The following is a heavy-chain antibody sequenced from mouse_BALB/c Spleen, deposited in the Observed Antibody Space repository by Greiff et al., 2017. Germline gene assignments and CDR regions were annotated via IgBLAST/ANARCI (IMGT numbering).Heavy chain of an antibody. CDR3: AREIITTHYYAMDY. D-gene: IGHD1-1*01. V-gene: IGHV5-6-4*01. CDR2: ISSGGSYT. Sequence: DVQLQESGGGLVKPGGSLKLSCAASGFTFSSYAMSWVRQTPEKRLEWVATISSGGSYTYYPDSVKGRFTISRDNAKNNLYLQMSSLKSEDTAMYYCAREIITTHYYAMDYWGQGTSVTVSS. CDR1: GFTFSSYA. J-gene: IGHJ4*01.